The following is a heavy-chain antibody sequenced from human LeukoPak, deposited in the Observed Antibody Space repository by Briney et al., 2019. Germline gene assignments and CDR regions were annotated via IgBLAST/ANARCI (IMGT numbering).Heavy chain of an antibody. V-gene: IGHV4-39*01. D-gene: IGHD6-6*01. CDR1: GGSISSSSDY. J-gene: IGHJ4*02. CDR2: IYYSGGT. Sequence: PSETLSLTCTVSGGSISSSSDYWGWIRQPPGKGLEWIGNIYYSGGTYYNPSLTSRVTISVDTSKTQFSLKLSSVTAADTAVYYCARSIVATGIDFWGQGTLVTVSS. CDR3: ARSIVATGIDF.